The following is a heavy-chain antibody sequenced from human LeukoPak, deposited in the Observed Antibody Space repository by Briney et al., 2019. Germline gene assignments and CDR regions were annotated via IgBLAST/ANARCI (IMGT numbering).Heavy chain of an antibody. Sequence: GESPKISCQGSGYSFTNNWIGWVRHMPGEGLDWMAIVYPGDSHTKYNPSFQGQVTISADKSSSTAYLQWISLRASDTAIYYCVRTPTCSSGTCYPNWFDSWGQGTLVTVSS. CDR1: GYSFTNNW. CDR3: VRTPTCSSGTCYPNWFDS. V-gene: IGHV5-51*01. J-gene: IGHJ5*01. D-gene: IGHD2-15*01. CDR2: VYPGDSHT.